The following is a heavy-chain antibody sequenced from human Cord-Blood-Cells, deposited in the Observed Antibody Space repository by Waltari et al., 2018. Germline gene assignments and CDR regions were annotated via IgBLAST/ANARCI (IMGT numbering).Heavy chain of an antibody. J-gene: IGHJ4*02. D-gene: IGHD6-6*01. CDR2: NIPIFGTA. CDR1: EGTFSSQA. CDR3: ARDSRQLMFL. V-gene: IGHV1-69*01. Sequence: QVQLVQSGAVCQKPGSSVKVTCMTSEGTFSSQAISGVGQAPGQGLEWMGGNIPIFGTANYAQKFQGRVTITADESTSTADMEVSSLRAEDTAVYYCARDSRQLMFLWGQGTLVTVSS.